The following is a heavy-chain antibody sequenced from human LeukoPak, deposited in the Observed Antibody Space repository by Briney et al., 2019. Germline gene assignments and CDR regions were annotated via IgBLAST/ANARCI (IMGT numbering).Heavy chain of an antibody. D-gene: IGHD3-22*01. J-gene: IGHJ5*02. CDR2: ISYDGSNK. V-gene: IGHV3-30*01. CDR3: ARDRVVVIIHNWFDP. Sequence: GRSLRLSCAASGFTLSSYAMHWVHQAPGKGLEWVAVISYDGSNKYYADSVKGRFTISRDNSKNTLYLQMNSLRAEDTAVYYCARDRVVVIIHNWFDPWGQGTLVTVSS. CDR1: GFTLSSYA.